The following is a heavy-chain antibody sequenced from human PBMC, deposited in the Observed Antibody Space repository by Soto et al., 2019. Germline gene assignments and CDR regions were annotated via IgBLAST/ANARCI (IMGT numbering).Heavy chain of an antibody. J-gene: IGHJ3*02. CDR1: GGTFSSYT. Sequence: SVKVSCKASGGTFSSYTISWVRQAPGQGLEWMGRIIPILGIANYAQKFQGRVTITADKSTSTAYMELSSLRSEDTAVYYCARDGDYTIWGSYRQNAFDIWGQGTMVT. CDR3: ARDGDYTIWGSYRQNAFDI. D-gene: IGHD3-16*02. V-gene: IGHV1-69*04. CDR2: IIPILGIA.